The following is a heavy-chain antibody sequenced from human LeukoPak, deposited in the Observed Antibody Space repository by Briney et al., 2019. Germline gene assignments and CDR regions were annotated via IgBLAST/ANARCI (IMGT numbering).Heavy chain of an antibody. Sequence: GRSLRLSCAASGFTFSSYGMHWVRQAPGKGLEWVAVIAYDGSNKYYADSVKGRFTISRDNSKNTLYLQMNSLRAEDTAVYYCAKESRVYSSGWYYYFDYWGQGTLVTVSS. V-gene: IGHV3-30*18. CDR1: GFTFSSYG. CDR2: IAYDGSNK. J-gene: IGHJ4*02. D-gene: IGHD6-19*01. CDR3: AKESRVYSSGWYYYFDY.